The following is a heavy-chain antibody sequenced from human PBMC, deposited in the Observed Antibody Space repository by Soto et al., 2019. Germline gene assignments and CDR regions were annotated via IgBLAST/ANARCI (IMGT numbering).Heavy chain of an antibody. J-gene: IGHJ4*02. CDR3: ASSYSSGWQTDY. V-gene: IGHV3-53*01. D-gene: IGHD6-19*01. CDR1: GYSISSGYY. Sequence: PSETLSLTCSVSGYSISSGYYWGWVRQAPGKGLEWVSVIYSGGSTYYADSVKGRFTISRDNSKNTLYLQMNSLRAEDTAVYYCASSYSSGWQTDYWGQGTLVTVSS. CDR2: IYSGGST.